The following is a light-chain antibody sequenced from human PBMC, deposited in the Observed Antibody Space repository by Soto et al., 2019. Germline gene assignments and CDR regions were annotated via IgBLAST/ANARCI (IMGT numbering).Light chain of an antibody. CDR3: QQYGSSPYT. J-gene: IGKJ2*01. Sequence: EIVLTQSPGTLSLSPGERATLSCRASQSVSSSYLAWYQQKPGQPPRLLIYGASSRATGIPDRFSGSGSGTDFTLTISRLEPKDFAVYYCQQYGSSPYTFGQGTKLEIK. CDR1: QSVSSSY. CDR2: GAS. V-gene: IGKV3-20*01.